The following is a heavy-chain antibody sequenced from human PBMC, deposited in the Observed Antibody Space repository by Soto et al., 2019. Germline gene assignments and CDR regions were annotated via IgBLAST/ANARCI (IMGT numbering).Heavy chain of an antibody. D-gene: IGHD2-8*01. J-gene: IGHJ6*02. Sequence: ASVKVSCKASGGTFSSYAISWVRQAPGQGLEWMGGIIPIFGTANYAQKFQGRVTITADESTSTAYMELSSLRSEDTAVYYCARVLVCTNGVCYKGRKSYYGMDVWGQGTTVTVSS. CDR3: ARVLVCTNGVCYKGRKSYYGMDV. CDR1: GGTFSSYA. V-gene: IGHV1-69*13. CDR2: IIPIFGTA.